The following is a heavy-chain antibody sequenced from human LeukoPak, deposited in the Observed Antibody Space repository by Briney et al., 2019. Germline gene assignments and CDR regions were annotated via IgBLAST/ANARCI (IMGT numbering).Heavy chain of an antibody. CDR2: INHSGST. D-gene: IGHD5-18*01. Sequence: SETLSLTCTVSGGSISSYYWSWIRQPPGKGLEWIGEINHSGSTNYNPSLKSRVTISVDTSKNQFSLKLSSVTAADTAVYYCARVGVGYSYGAAFDYWGQGTLVTVSS. CDR3: ARVGVGYSYGAAFDY. J-gene: IGHJ4*02. V-gene: IGHV4-34*01. CDR1: GGSISSYY.